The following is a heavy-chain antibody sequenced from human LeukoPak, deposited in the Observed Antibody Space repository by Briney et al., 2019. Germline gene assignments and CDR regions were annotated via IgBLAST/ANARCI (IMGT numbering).Heavy chain of an antibody. CDR1: GGSISSYY. V-gene: IGHV4-59*12. J-gene: IGHJ4*02. Sequence: SETLSLTCTVSGGSISSYYWSWIRQPPGKGLEWIGYIYYSGTTNYNTSLKSRVTISVDTSKNQFSLKLISVTAADTAVYYCARGVQGYYFEISGPFDDWGQGTLVTVSS. CDR2: IYYSGTT. CDR3: ARGVQGYYFEISGPFDD. D-gene: IGHD3-22*01.